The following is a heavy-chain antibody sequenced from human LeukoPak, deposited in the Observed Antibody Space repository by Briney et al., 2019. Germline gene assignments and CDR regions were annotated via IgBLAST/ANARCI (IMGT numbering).Heavy chain of an antibody. CDR2: IIPILGTA. CDR1: GGTFSSYA. J-gene: IGHJ3*02. D-gene: IGHD6-25*01. CDR3: ARSGGPRDAFDI. Sequence: GSSVKVSCKASGGTFSSYAISWVRQAPGQGLEWMGGIIPILGTANYAQKFQGRVTITADESTSTAYMELSSLRSEDTAVYYCARSGGPRDAFDIWGQGTMVTVSS. V-gene: IGHV1-69*01.